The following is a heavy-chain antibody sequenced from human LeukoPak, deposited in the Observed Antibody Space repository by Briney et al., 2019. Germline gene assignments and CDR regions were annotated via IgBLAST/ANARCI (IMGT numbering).Heavy chain of an antibody. J-gene: IGHJ5*02. CDR1: GFTFSSYW. CDR3: SRGPNSATSNYYCGDL. Sequence: PGGSLRLSCAASGFTFSSYWMHWVRQVLGKGLVWVSRISSDGSSTSYADSVKGRFTVSRDNAKNTLYLQMNSLRAEDTAVYYCSRGPNSATSNYYCGDLWGQGALVTVSS. V-gene: IGHV3-74*01. D-gene: IGHD3-22*01. CDR2: ISSDGSST.